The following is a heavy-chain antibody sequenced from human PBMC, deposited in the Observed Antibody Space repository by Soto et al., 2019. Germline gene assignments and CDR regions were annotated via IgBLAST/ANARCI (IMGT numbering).Heavy chain of an antibody. J-gene: IGHJ4*02. Sequence: QVQLVQSGAEVKKPGSSVKVSCKASGGTFSSYTISWVRQAPGQGLEWMGRIIPILSIANYAQKFQGRVTITADKSTSTAYMELSSLRSEDTAVYYCTVAAGTSGYDYWGQGTLVTVSS. CDR2: IIPILSIA. V-gene: IGHV1-69*02. CDR1: GGTFSSYT. CDR3: TVAAGTSGYDY. D-gene: IGHD6-13*01.